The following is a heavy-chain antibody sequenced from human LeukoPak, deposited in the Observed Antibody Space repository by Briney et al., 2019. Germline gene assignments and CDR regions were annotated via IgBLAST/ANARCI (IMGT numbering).Heavy chain of an antibody. CDR2: INTDGSST. D-gene: IGHD6-6*01. CDR3: ARASIAAPPRYYYYMDV. CDR1: GFTFSSYS. J-gene: IGHJ6*03. V-gene: IGHV3-74*01. Sequence: GGSLRLSCAASGFTFSSYSMNWVRQAPGKGLVWVSRINTDGSSTSYADSVKGRFTISRDNAKNTLYLQMNSLRAEDTAVYYCARASIAAPPRYYYYMDVWGKGTTVTVSS.